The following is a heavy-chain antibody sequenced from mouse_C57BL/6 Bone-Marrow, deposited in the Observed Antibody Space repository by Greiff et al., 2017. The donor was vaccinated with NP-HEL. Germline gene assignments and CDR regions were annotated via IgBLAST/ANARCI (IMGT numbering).Heavy chain of an antibody. CDR3: EKRGGSSYGGAMDY. D-gene: IGHD1-1*01. CDR1: GFSLTCYG. J-gene: IGHJ4*01. CDR2: IWSGGST. V-gene: IGHV2-4*01. Sequence: QVQLQQSGPGLVQPSQSLSITCTVSGFSLTCYGVHWVRQPPGKGLEWLGVIWSGGSTDYNAAFISRLSISKDNSKSQVFFKMNSLQADDTAIHYCEKRGGSSYGGAMDYWGQGTSVTVSS.